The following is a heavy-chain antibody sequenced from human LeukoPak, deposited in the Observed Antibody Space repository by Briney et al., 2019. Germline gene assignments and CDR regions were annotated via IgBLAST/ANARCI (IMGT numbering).Heavy chain of an antibody. CDR2: IDYSGST. J-gene: IGHJ4*02. V-gene: IGHV4-59*01. D-gene: IGHD3-3*01. Sequence: SESLSLTCTVPGGSISIYYRSWIRQPPGKGLEWIAYIDYSGSTIYNPSLKSRVTISVNTSKNQFSLKLSSVTAADTAVYYCARGIFGVVPKTFDYWGQGTLVTVSS. CDR1: GGSISIYY. CDR3: ARGIFGVVPKTFDY.